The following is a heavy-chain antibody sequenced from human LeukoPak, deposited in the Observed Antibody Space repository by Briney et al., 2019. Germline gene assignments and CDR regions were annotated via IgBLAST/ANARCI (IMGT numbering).Heavy chain of an antibody. D-gene: IGHD3-9*01. CDR1: GGSISSGGYY. CDR2: IYYSGST. V-gene: IGHV4-31*03. J-gene: IGHJ5*02. CDR3: ARDMTDWWFDP. Sequence: SETLSLTCTVSGGSISSGGYYWSWIRQHPGRGLEWIGYIYYSGSTHYNPSLKSRVTISVDTSKNQFSLKLSSVTAADTAVYYCARDMTDWWFDPWGQGTLVTVSS.